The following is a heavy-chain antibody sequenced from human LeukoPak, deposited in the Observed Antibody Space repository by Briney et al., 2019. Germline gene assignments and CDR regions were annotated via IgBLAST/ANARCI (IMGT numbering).Heavy chain of an antibody. J-gene: IGHJ4*02. CDR1: GGSISSSSYY. V-gene: IGHV4-39*01. CDR3: ARKLWSYYFDY. D-gene: IGHD3-10*01. CDR2: IYYSGST. Sequence: SETLSLTCTVSGGSISSSSYYWGWIRQPPGKGLEWIGSIYYSGSTYYNPSLKSRVTISIDTSKNQSSLKLNSVTAADTAVYYCARKLWSYYFDYWGQGTLVTVSS.